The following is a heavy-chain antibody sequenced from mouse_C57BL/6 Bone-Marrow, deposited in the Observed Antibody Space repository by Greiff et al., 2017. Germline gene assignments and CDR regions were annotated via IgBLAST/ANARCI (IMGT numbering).Heavy chain of an antibody. V-gene: IGHV1-61*01. CDR2: IYPSDSET. Sequence: QVQLKQPGAELVRPGSSVKLSCKASGYTFTSYWMDWVKQRPGQGLEWIGNIYPSDSETHYNQKFKDKATLTVDKSSSTAYMQPSSLTSEDSAVYYCARWDYDRAYWGQGTLVTVSA. CDR3: ARWDYDRAY. CDR1: GYTFTSYW. J-gene: IGHJ3*01. D-gene: IGHD2-4*01.